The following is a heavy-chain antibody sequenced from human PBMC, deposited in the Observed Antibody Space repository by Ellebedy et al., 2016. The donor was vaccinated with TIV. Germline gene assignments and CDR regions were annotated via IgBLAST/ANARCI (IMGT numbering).Heavy chain of an antibody. Sequence: MPSETLSLTCTVSGGSVNSVGSSWSWLRRPPGKGLESIGYIYNSGGTYSSPSPKSRATISIDMSNNQFSLKLSPVTAADTAVYYCARGSGFDYLFDQWGQGILVTVSS. D-gene: IGHD5-12*01. V-gene: IGHV4-30-2*01. CDR1: GGSVNSVGSS. CDR3: ARGSGFDYLFDQ. J-gene: IGHJ4*02. CDR2: IYNSGGT.